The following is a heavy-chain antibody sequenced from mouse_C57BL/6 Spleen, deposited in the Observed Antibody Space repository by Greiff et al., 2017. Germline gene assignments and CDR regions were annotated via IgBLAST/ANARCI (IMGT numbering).Heavy chain of an antibody. CDR2: ISDGGSYT. Sequence: EVKLVASGGGLVKPGGSLKLSCAASGFTFSSYALSWVRQTPEKRLEWVATISDGGSYTYYPDNVKGRFTISRDNAKNNLYLQMSHLKSEDTAMYYCAREGGGYFDYWGQGTTLTVSS. CDR3: AREGGGYFDY. J-gene: IGHJ2*01. CDR1: GFTFSSYA. V-gene: IGHV5-4*01.